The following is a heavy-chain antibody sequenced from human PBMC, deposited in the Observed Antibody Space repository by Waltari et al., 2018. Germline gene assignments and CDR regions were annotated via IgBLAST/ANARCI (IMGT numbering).Heavy chain of an antibody. CDR3: ARGSPGYVRVWDC. CDR2: IKYDGSAT. CDR1: GFSSSAYW. J-gene: IGHJ4*02. Sequence: EVQLMESGGGLVQPGGSLRPSCAASGFSSSAYWRTWVRQAPGKGLEWVANIKYDGSATYHADSVNGRFSISRDNAKNSLYLQMNSVSAEDTAIYYCARGSPGYVRVWDCWGQGTMVTVSS. D-gene: IGHD2-2*01. V-gene: IGHV3-7*03.